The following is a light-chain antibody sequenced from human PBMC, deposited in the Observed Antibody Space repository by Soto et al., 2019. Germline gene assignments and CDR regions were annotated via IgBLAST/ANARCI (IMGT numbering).Light chain of an antibody. CDR2: EAS. CDR3: CAYVGSTTLE. Sequence: QSALTQPASVSGSPGQSITISCTAASSDVGSYNLVSWFQQHPGKAPKLMIYEASKRPSGVSNRFSGSKSGNTASLTISGLQAEDEADYYCCAYVGSTTLEFGGGTKLTVL. V-gene: IGLV2-23*01. J-gene: IGLJ2*01. CDR1: SSDVGSYNL.